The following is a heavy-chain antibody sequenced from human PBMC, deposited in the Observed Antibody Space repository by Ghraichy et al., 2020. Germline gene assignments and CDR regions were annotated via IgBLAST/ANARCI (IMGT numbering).Heavy chain of an antibody. CDR3: AHSHFSILTGPFDY. D-gene: IGHD3-9*01. Sequence: SGPTLVKPTQTLTLSCTFSGFSRNSSGVTVGWIRQPPGKALEWLTLVYWNDDKRYSPSLKDRLTITKDTSKNQVVLTMTNMDAVDTARYYCAHSHFSILTGPFDYWGHGILVTVSS. CDR1: GFSRNSSGVT. CDR2: VYWNDDK. J-gene: IGHJ4*01. V-gene: IGHV2-5*01.